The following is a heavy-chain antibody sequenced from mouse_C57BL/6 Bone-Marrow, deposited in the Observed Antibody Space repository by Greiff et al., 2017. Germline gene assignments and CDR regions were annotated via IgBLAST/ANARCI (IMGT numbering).Heavy chain of an antibody. D-gene: IGHD2-2*01. CDR1: GFTFSDYG. Sequence: EVQGVESGGGLVKPGGSLKFSCAASGFTFSDYGMHWVRQAPEKGLEWVAYIGSGSSTIYYAATVQGRFTISRDNAKNTLFLQITSLRSEDTAMYYCAGRLVIDYWGQGTTLTVSS. CDR3: AGRLVIDY. V-gene: IGHV5-17*01. CDR2: IGSGSSTI. J-gene: IGHJ2*01.